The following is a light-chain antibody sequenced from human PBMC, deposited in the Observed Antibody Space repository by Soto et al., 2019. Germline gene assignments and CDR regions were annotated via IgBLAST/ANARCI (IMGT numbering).Light chain of an antibody. CDR3: QQYDITPWT. V-gene: IGKV3-20*01. Sequence: EIVLTQSPATLSLSPGERATLSCRASQSLSSNFLAWYQQKPGQPPRLLIYDSSTRATGFPDRFSGSGSGTDFTHTSILLEPEDLAVYYCQQYDITPWTFGQGTKVEIK. CDR1: QSLSSNF. J-gene: IGKJ1*01. CDR2: DSS.